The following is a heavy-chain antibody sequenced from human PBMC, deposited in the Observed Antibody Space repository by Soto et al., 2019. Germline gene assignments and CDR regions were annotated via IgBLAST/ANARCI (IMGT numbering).Heavy chain of an antibody. D-gene: IGHD2-21*01. CDR3: ASANAVVIAALGI. CDR2: VSENGGSRGGT. CDR1: GFTFSSSA. Sequence: EVQLLESGGGLVQPGGSLRLSCTASGFTFSSSAMNWVRQAPGQGLAWVASVSENGGSRGGTYYADSVKGRFTISRDNAKNTLYLQMDSLRGADTSVYDCASANAVVIAALGIWGQGTMVTVSS. J-gene: IGHJ3*02. V-gene: IGHV3-23*01.